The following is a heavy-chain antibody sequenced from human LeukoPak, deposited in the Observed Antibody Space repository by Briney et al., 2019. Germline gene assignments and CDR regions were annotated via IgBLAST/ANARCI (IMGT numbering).Heavy chain of an antibody. CDR1: GFTFSSYA. J-gene: IGHJ4*02. Sequence: GGSLRLSCAASGFTFSSYAMHWVRQAPGKGLEWVAVISYDGSNKYYADSVKGRFTISRDNSKNTLYLQMNSLRAEDTAVYYCARDNDYYDFWSGYYLYWGQGTLVTVSS. CDR3: ARDNDYYDFWSGYYLY. D-gene: IGHD3-3*01. CDR2: ISYDGSNK. V-gene: IGHV3-30*04.